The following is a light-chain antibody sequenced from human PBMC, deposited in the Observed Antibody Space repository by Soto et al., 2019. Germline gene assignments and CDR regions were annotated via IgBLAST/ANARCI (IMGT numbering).Light chain of an antibody. V-gene: IGKV4-1*01. CDR1: QSVLYSSNNKNY. CDR2: WAS. Sequence: DIVMTQSPDSLAVSLGERATINCKSSQSVLYSSNNKNYLAWYQQKPGQPPKLLIYWASTRESGVPDRFSGSGSGTDFTLTISSLQAEDVAVYYCQPYYRTLFTFGPGTKVDIK. J-gene: IGKJ3*01. CDR3: QPYYRTLFT.